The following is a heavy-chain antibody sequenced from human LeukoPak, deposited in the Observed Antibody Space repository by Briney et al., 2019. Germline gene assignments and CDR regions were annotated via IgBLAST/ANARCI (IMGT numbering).Heavy chain of an antibody. CDR1: GGTFSSYA. D-gene: IGHD3-10*01. CDR3: ARQTMVRGVTDAFDI. CDR2: IIPIFGTA. Sequence: ASVKVSCKASGGTFSSYAISWVRQAPGQGLEWMGGIIPIFGTANYAQKFQGRVTITADKSTSTAYMELSSLRSEDTAVYYCARQTMVRGVTDAFDIWGQGTMGTVSS. V-gene: IGHV1-69*06. J-gene: IGHJ3*02.